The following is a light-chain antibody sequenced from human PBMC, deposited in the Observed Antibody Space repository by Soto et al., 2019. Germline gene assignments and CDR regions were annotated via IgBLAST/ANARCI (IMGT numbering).Light chain of an antibody. CDR3: QQYHNSPRT. V-gene: IGKV3-20*01. CDR1: QTITTGY. CDR2: GAS. Sequence: EIVLTQSPGTLSLSPGQRATLSCRASQTITTGYLAWYQHKPGQAPRLLIYGASSRATGIPDRFSGSRSGTDFTLTISRLDPEDFAVYYCQQYHNSPRTFGQGTRLDIK. J-gene: IGKJ2*01.